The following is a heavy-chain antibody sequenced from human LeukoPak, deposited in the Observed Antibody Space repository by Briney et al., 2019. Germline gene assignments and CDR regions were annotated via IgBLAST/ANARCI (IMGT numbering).Heavy chain of an antibody. V-gene: IGHV4-39*01. CDR3: HLIEGAAAGTHIDY. Sequence: SETLSLTCTVSGGSISSSSYYWGWIRQPPGKGLEWIGSIYYSGSTYYNPSLKSRVTISVDTSKNQFSLKLSSVTAADTAVYYCHLIEGAAAGTHIDYWGQGNLVSVSS. D-gene: IGHD6-13*01. CDR1: GGSISSSSYY. J-gene: IGHJ4*02. CDR2: IYYSGST.